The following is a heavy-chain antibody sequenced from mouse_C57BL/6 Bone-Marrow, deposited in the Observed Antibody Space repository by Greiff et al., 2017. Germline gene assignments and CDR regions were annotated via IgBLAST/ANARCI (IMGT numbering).Heavy chain of an antibody. CDR2: IRNKANGYTT. J-gene: IGHJ4*01. Sequence: EVKLMESGGGLVQPGGPLSLSCAASGFTFTDYYMSWVRQPPGKALEWLGFIRNKANGYTTEYSASVKGRFTISRDNSQSILYLQMNALRAEDSATYYCARPESNYYAMDYWGQGTSVTVSS. V-gene: IGHV7-3*01. CDR3: ARPESNYYAMDY. CDR1: GFTFTDYY. D-gene: IGHD2-5*01.